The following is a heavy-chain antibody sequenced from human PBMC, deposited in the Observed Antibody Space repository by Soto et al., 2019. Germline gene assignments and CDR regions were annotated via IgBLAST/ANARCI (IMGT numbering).Heavy chain of an antibody. V-gene: IGHV1-8*01. Sequence: QVQLVQSGAEVKKPGASVQVSCKASGLAFPIDDIIWVRQTIGQGLEFMGWMNPSGRNTGYAQKFQGRATFAWNTPTSTDYMDLSGLRSEDTAVYYCARYRTKVPVAFDVWGQGTMVTVSS. CDR3: ARYRTKVPVAFDV. CDR2: MNPSGRNT. J-gene: IGHJ3*01. CDR1: GLAFPIDD. D-gene: IGHD3-16*02.